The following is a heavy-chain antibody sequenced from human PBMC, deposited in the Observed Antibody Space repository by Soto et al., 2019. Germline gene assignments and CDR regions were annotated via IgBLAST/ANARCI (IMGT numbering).Heavy chain of an antibody. CDR2: IIPIFGTA. CDR1: GGTFSSYA. Sequence: VQLVQSGAEVKKPGSSVKVSCKASGGTFSSYAISWVRQAPGQGLEWMGGIIPIFGTANYAQKFQGRVTITADESASTAYMELSSLRSEDTAVYYCARGAVLWFGDPNYYYGMDVWGQGTTVTVSS. D-gene: IGHD3-10*01. J-gene: IGHJ6*02. V-gene: IGHV1-69*01. CDR3: ARGAVLWFGDPNYYYGMDV.